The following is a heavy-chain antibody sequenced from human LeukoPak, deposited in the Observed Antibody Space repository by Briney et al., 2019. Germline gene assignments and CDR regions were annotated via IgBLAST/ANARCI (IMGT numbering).Heavy chain of an antibody. V-gene: IGHV3-30*02. J-gene: IGHJ6*03. CDR2: IRYDGSNK. CDR1: GFTFSSYG. CDR3: AKIPLEYYDQRTWYYMDV. D-gene: IGHD3-22*01. Sequence: GGSLRLSCEASGFTFSSYGMHWVRQAPGKGLEWVAFIRYDGSNKYYADSVKGRFTISRDNSKNTLYLQMNSLRAEDTAVYYCAKIPLEYYDQRTWYYMDVWGKGTTVTISS.